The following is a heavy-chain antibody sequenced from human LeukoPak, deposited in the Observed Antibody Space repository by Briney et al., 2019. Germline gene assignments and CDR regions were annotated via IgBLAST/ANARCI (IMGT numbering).Heavy chain of an antibody. V-gene: IGHV3-15*01. CDR1: GFTFSNVW. CDR2: IKTKADGETT. J-gene: IGHJ4*02. Sequence: GGYLSLSCEASGFTFSNVWMNWVGQGPGKGLEGIGRIKTKADGETTEYIAPVKGRFTISRDDSKNTVYLQMNSLKTEDTALYYCVTRVKSTGDYWGQGTLVTVSS. CDR3: VTRVKSTGDY. D-gene: IGHD5/OR15-5a*01.